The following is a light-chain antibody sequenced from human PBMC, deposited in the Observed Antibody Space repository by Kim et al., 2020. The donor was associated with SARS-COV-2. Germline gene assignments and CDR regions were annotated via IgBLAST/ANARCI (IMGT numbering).Light chain of an antibody. CDR1: SSDVGGYNY. CDR3: SSYTSSSTLV. CDR2: DVS. V-gene: IGLV2-14*03. Sequence: GQSCTLSCTGTSSDVGGYNYVSWYQHHPGKAPKLMIYDVSIRPSGVSNRFSGSKSGNTASLTISGLQAEDEADYYCSSYTSSSTLVFGGGTQLTVL. J-gene: IGLJ2*01.